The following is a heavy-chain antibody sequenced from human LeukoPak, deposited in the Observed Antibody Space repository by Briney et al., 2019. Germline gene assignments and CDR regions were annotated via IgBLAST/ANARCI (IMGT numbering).Heavy chain of an antibody. Sequence: GGSLRLSCAASGFTLSTYSMNWVRQAPGKGLEWISSISSSSSYIYYADSVKGRFTISRDNAKNSVYLQMNSLRAEDTAVYYCVRDTVLLWFGEPADYWGQGTLVTVSS. D-gene: IGHD3-10*01. CDR2: ISSSSSYI. V-gene: IGHV3-21*01. J-gene: IGHJ4*02. CDR1: GFTLSTYS. CDR3: VRDTVLLWFGEPADY.